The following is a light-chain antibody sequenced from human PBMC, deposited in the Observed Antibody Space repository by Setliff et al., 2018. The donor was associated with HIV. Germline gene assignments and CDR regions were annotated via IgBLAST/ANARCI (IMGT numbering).Light chain of an antibody. Sequence: SYELAQPPSVSVAPGKTARITCGGNDIGSKSVHWYQQKPGQAPVLVIYYDSDRPSGIPERFSGFNSGNTATLTISRVEAGDEADYCCQVWDTSSDHPGFGTGTKV. CDR3: QVWDTSSDHPG. CDR2: YDS. V-gene: IGLV3-21*04. CDR1: DIGSKS. J-gene: IGLJ1*01.